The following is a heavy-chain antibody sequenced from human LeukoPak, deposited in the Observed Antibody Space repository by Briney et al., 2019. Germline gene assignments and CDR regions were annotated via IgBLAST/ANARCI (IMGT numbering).Heavy chain of an antibody. Sequence: AGGSLRLSCAASGFTFSSYAMHWVRQAPGKGLEWVAVISYDGSNKYYADSVKGRFTISRDNSKNTLYLQMNRLRAEDTAVYYCARDRPMIVVADAFDIWGQGTMVTVSS. CDR2: ISYDGSNK. CDR3: ARDRPMIVVADAFDI. J-gene: IGHJ3*02. CDR1: GFTFSSYA. V-gene: IGHV3-30*04. D-gene: IGHD3-22*01.